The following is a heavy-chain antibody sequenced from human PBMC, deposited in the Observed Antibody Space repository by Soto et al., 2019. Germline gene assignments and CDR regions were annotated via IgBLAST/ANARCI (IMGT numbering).Heavy chain of an antibody. CDR3: GKRRSGDGGVFY. Sequence: QVQLVQSGAEVKKSGASVKISCKASGYSFTGYYIHWVRQAPGQGFEWMGEISPNSGGAKYAQKFHGRVTKTRDTSMTTVYMDLSNLNPDDTAVYYCGKRRSGDGGVFYWGQGPLVTVYS. CDR2: ISPNSGGA. D-gene: IGHD1-26*01. CDR1: GYSFTGYY. J-gene: IGHJ4*02. V-gene: IGHV1-2*02.